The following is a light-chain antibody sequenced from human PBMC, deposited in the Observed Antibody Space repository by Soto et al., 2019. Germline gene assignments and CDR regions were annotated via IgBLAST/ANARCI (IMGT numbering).Light chain of an antibody. V-gene: IGLV2-14*01. Sequence: QSALTQPASVSGSPGQSITISCTGTSSDVGGYNYVSWYQQHPGKAPTLLSYGVSYRPSGVSARFSGSKFQNTASLTISGLQPEDEADYYCSSFRSGSVVLFGGGTKVTVL. CDR2: GVS. CDR1: SSDVGGYNY. J-gene: IGLJ3*02. CDR3: SSFRSGSVVL.